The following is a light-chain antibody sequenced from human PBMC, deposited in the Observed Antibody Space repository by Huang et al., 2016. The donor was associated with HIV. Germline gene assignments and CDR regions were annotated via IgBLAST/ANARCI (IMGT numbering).Light chain of an antibody. V-gene: IGKV1-9*01. CDR2: AAS. CDR3: QQLKDYPVT. CDR1: QDIGNS. Sequence: IQLTQSPSSLSASVGDRVVITCRASQDIGNSLAWYQQRPGKAPKPLIYAASTLQGGVSSRFSGSVSGTYFTLTINDLQPEDFATYYCQQLKDYPVTLGQGTRLDIE. J-gene: IGKJ5*01.